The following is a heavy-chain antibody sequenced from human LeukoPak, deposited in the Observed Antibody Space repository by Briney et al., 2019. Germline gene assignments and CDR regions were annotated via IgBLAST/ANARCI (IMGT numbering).Heavy chain of an antibody. Sequence: GGSLRLSCAASGFTFSNYSMNWVRQAPGKGLEWVSYISSSSNTIYYADSVKGRFTISRGNAQNSLYLQMNSLRAEDTAVYYCARDFGARGWLDYWGQGTLVTVSS. CDR2: ISSSSNTI. CDR1: GFTFSNYS. D-gene: IGHD6-19*01. CDR3: ARDFGARGWLDY. J-gene: IGHJ4*02. V-gene: IGHV3-48*01.